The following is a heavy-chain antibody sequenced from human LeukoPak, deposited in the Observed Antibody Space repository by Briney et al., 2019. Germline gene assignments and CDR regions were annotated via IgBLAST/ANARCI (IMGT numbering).Heavy chain of an antibody. J-gene: IGHJ4*02. CDR2: ISSSSSTI. CDR1: GFTFSSYS. V-gene: IGHV3-48*01. Sequence: GGSLRLSCAASGFTFSSYSMTWVRQAPGKGLEWVSYISSSSSTIYYADSVKGRFTISRDNAKNSLYLQMNSLRAEDTAVYYCARDYVWGSYPYPLDYWGQGTLVTVSS. CDR3: ARDYVWGSYPYPLDY. D-gene: IGHD3-16*01.